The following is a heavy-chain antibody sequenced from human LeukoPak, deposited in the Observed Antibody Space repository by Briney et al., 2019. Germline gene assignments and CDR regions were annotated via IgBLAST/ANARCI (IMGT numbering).Heavy chain of an antibody. D-gene: IGHD2-15*01. J-gene: IGHJ5*01. CDR3: ARMGGLCSGGSCPDLFDP. Sequence: ASVKVSCKASRYTFTSYDINWVRQATGQGLEWMGWMNPNSGNTGYAQKFQGRVTITRNTSISTAYMELSSLRSEDTAVYYCARMGGLCSGGSCPDLFDPWGQGTLVTVSS. CDR2: MNPNSGNT. V-gene: IGHV1-8*03. CDR1: RYTFTSYD.